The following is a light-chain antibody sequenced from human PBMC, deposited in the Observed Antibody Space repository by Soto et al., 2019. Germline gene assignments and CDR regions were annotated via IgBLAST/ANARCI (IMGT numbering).Light chain of an antibody. CDR1: QSVRKD. J-gene: IGKJ2*01. CDR3: QQYHDWPPST. CDR2: AAS. Sequence: IVMTQSPATLSASLRERVTLSCRASQSVRKDLAWYQQKPGQAPRLLIYAASARATGAPDRFSGSGSGTDFTLIISSLQSDDFGVYYCQQYHDWPPSTFGQGTNLEI. V-gene: IGKV3D-15*01.